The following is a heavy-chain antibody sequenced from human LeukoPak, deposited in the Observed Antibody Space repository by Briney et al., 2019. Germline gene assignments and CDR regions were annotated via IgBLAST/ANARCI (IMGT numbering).Heavy chain of an antibody. V-gene: IGHV1-18*01. CDR2: ISAYNGNT. CDR1: GYTFTSYG. CDR3: ARGPCSSTSCHVSYYYYMDV. D-gene: IGHD2-2*01. Sequence: ASVKVSCKASGYTFTSYGISWVRQAPGQGLEWRGWISAYNGNTNYAQKLQGRVTMTTDTSTSTAYMELRSLRSDDTAVYYCARGPCSSTSCHVSYYYYMDVWGKGTMVTVSS. J-gene: IGHJ6*03.